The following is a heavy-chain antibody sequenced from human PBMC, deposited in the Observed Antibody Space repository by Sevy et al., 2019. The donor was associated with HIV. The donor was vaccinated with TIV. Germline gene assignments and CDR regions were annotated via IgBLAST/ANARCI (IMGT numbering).Heavy chain of an antibody. CDR2: INSDGSST. CDR3: ARATLGLDAIDI. Sequence: GGSLRLSCAASGFTFSSYWMHWVRQAPGKGLVWVSRINSDGSSTSYADSVKGRFTISRDNAKNTLYLQMNSLRAEDTAVYYCARATLGLDAIDIWGQGTMVTVSS. D-gene: IGHD7-27*01. CDR1: GFTFSSYW. J-gene: IGHJ3*02. V-gene: IGHV3-74*01.